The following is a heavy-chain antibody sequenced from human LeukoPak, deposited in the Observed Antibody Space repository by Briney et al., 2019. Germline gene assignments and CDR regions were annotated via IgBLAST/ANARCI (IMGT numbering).Heavy chain of an antibody. V-gene: IGHV1-18*01. Sequence: ASVKVSCKASGYSFTTYAFSWVRQAPGQGLEWMGWISAHNGDTNYARNLQGRVTMTTDTSTSTVYMELRSLRSDDTAVYYCARDPLFGVGSTRISDYWGQGTLVTVSS. CDR3: ARDPLFGVGSTRISDY. D-gene: IGHD1-26*01. CDR1: GYSFTTYA. CDR2: ISAHNGDT. J-gene: IGHJ4*02.